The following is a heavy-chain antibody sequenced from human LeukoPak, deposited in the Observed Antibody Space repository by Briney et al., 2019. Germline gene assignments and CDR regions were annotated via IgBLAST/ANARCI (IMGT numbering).Heavy chain of an antibody. Sequence: SETLSLTCTVSGGSISSYYWSWIRQPAGKGLEWIGRIYTSGSTNYNPSLKSRVTMSVDTSKNQFSLKLSSVTAADTAVYYCARAPYYYDSSGYGAFDIWGQGTMVTVSS. V-gene: IGHV4-4*07. D-gene: IGHD3-22*01. J-gene: IGHJ3*02. CDR3: ARAPYYYDSSGYGAFDI. CDR1: GGSISSYY. CDR2: IYTSGST.